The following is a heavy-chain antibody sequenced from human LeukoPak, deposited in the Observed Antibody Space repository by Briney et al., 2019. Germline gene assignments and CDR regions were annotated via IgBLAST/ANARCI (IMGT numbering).Heavy chain of an antibody. Sequence: SETLSLTCAVYGGSFSGYYWSWIRQLPGKGLEWIGEINRSGSTNYNPSLKSRVTISVDTSKNQFSLKLSSVTAADTAVYYCARLSQIVAFDIWGQGTMVTVSS. CDR1: GGSFSGYY. V-gene: IGHV4-34*01. CDR3: ARLSQIVAFDI. CDR2: INRSGST. J-gene: IGHJ3*02. D-gene: IGHD6-6*01.